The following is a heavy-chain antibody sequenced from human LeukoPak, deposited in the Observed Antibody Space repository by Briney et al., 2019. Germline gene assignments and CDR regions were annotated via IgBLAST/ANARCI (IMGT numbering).Heavy chain of an antibody. CDR1: GGTFIIYA. J-gene: IGHJ4*02. CDR3: ARRRCSSTSCLPGFDY. CDR2: ISAYNGNT. Sequence: ASVNVSFTASGGTFIIYAISWVRQAPGQGLEWMGWISAYNGNTNYARKLQGRVTMTTDTSTSTAYMELRSLRSDGTAVYYCARRRCSSTSCLPGFDYWGQGTLVTVSS. V-gene: IGHV1-18*01. D-gene: IGHD2-2*01.